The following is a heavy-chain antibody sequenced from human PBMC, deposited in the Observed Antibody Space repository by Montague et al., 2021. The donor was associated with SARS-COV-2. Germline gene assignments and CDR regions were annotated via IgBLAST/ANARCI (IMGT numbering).Heavy chain of an antibody. D-gene: IGHD3-22*01. Sequence: SLRLSCAASGFSFSSHWMSWVRQAPGKGLEWVANIHRDGSKRHYVDSVKGRFIISRDNAKNSLYLQVSSLGAEDTAVYYCARGGGRPYQYDTSGYSAWGQGTLVTVSS. CDR1: GFSFSSHW. J-gene: IGHJ5*02. CDR2: IHRDGSKR. CDR3: ARGGGRPYQYDTSGYSA. V-gene: IGHV3-7*01.